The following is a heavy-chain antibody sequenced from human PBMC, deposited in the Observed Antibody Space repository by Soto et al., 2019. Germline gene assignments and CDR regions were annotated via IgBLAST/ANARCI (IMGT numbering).Heavy chain of an antibody. J-gene: IGHJ5*02. CDR1: GGSISSGGYY. V-gene: IGHV4-31*03. CDR2: IYYSGST. D-gene: IGHD4-4*01. Sequence: SETLSLTCTVSGGSISSGGYYWSWIRQHPGKGLEWIGYIYYSGSTYYNPSLKSRVTISVDTSKNQFSLKLSSVTAADTAVYYCARAVTTYNHWFDPWGQGTLVTVSS. CDR3: ARAVTTYNHWFDP.